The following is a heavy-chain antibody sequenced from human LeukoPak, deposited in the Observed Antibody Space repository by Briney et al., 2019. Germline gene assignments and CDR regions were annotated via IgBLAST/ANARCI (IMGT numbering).Heavy chain of an antibody. V-gene: IGHV1-8*01. CDR1: GYTFTSYD. CDR3: ARCPGQYQLLYRRYYYYGMDV. J-gene: IGHJ6*02. D-gene: IGHD2-2*02. CDR2: MNPNSGNT. Sequence: VSVKVSCRASGYTFTSYDINWVRQATGQGLEWMGWMNPNSGNTGYAQKFQGRVTMTRNTSISTAYMELSSLRSEDTAVYYCARCPGQYQLLYRRYYYYGMDVWGQGTTVTVSS.